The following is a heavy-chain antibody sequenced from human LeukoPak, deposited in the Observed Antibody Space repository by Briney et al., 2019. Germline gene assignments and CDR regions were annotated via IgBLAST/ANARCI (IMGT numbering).Heavy chain of an antibody. Sequence: GASVKVSCKASGYTFTSYGISWVRQAPGQGLEWMGWISAYNGNTNYAQKLQGRVTMTTDTSTSTAYMELRSLRSDGTAVYYCARGGGYYYYSSGYYYPLDYFDYWGQGTLVTVSS. CDR1: GYTFTSYG. V-gene: IGHV1-18*01. CDR3: ARGGGYYYYSSGYYYPLDYFDY. J-gene: IGHJ4*02. D-gene: IGHD3-22*01. CDR2: ISAYNGNT.